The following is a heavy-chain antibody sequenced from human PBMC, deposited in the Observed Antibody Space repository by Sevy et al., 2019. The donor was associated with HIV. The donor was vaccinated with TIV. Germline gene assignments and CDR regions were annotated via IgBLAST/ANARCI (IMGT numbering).Heavy chain of an antibody. V-gene: IGHV1-8*01. CDR1: GYTFTSYD. CDR2: MNPNSGNT. CDR3: ARVPGGYYDILTGYYRGLSSSQQTHYYYYGMDV. D-gene: IGHD3-9*01. Sequence: ASVKVSCKASGYTFTSYDINWVRQATGQGLEWMGWMNPNSGNTGYAQKFQGRVTMTRNTSISTAYMELSSLRSEDTAGYYCARVPGGYYDILTGYYRGLSSSQQTHYYYYGMDVWGQGTTVTVSS. J-gene: IGHJ6*02.